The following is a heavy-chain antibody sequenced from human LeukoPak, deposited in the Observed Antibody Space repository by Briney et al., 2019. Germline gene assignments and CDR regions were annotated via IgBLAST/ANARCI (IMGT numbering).Heavy chain of an antibody. V-gene: IGHV3-23*01. D-gene: IGHD6-13*01. CDR2: LSGSGGST. CDR1: GFSFSTYT. J-gene: IGHJ4*02. CDR3: AKDRDYYSSWYYFDY. Sequence: PGGSLRLSCTASGFSFSTYTMTWVRQAPGKGLGWVSSLSGSGGSTSYADSVKGRFTISRDNSKNTLYLRMSSLRAEDTAVYYCAKDRDYYSSWYYFDYWGQGTLVTVSS.